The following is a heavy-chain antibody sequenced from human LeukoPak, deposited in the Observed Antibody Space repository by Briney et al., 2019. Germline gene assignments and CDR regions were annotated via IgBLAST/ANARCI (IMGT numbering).Heavy chain of an antibody. CDR3: AKDIRTISSFDI. CDR1: GFTFSSYA. Sequence: GGSLRLSCAAYGFTFSSYAMSWVRQAPEKGLEWVSGITSSGGTTYYADPVKGRFTISRDNSKNTLYLQMNSLRAGDTAVYYCAKDIRTISSFDIWGQGTMVTVSS. CDR2: ITSSGGTT. D-gene: IGHD3-9*01. J-gene: IGHJ3*02. V-gene: IGHV3-23*01.